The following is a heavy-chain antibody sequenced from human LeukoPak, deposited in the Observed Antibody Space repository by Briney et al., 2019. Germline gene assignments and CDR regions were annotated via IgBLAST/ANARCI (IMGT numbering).Heavy chain of an antibody. J-gene: IGHJ4*02. CDR3: TTDYYYDSSGYPFDY. CDR2: IKSKTDGGTT. Sequence: GGSLRLSCAASGFTFSSYMMTWVRQAPGKGLEWVGRIKSKTDGGTTDYAAPVKGRFTISRDDSKNTLYLQMNSLKTEDTAVYYCTTDYYYDSSGYPFDYWGQGTLVTVSS. D-gene: IGHD3-22*01. V-gene: IGHV3-15*01. CDR1: GFTFSSYM.